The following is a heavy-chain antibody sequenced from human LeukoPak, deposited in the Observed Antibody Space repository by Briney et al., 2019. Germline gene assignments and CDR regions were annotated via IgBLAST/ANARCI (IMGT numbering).Heavy chain of an antibody. CDR2: ISSSSSYI. CDR1: GFTFSSYS. V-gene: IGHV3-21*01. D-gene: IGHD6-19*01. Sequence: GGSLRLSCAASGFTFSSYSMNCVRQAPGKGLEWVSSISSSSSYIYYADSVKGRFTISRDNAKNSLYLQMNSLRAEDTAVYYCARDAVAGTLRYYYYMDVWGKGTTVTVSS. CDR3: ARDAVAGTLRYYYYMDV. J-gene: IGHJ6*03.